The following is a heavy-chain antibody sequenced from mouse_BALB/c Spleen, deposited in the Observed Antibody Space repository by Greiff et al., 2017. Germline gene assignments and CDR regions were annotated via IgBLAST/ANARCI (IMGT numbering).Heavy chain of an antibody. D-gene: IGHD2-14*01. V-gene: IGHV1S81*02. CDR1: GYTFTSYW. CDR3: AREGYNDY. Sequence: QVQLQQPGAELVKPGASVKLSCKASGYTFTSYWMHWVKQRPGQGLEWIGEINPSNGRTNYNEKFKSKATLTADKSSSTAYMQLSSLTSEDSAVYYCAREGYNDYWGQGTTLTVSS. J-gene: IGHJ2*01. CDR2: INPSNGRT.